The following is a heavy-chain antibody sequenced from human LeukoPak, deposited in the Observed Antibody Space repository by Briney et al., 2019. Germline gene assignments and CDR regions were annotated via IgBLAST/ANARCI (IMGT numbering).Heavy chain of an antibody. Sequence: SETLSLTCTVSGGSISSSSYYRGWIRQPPGKGLEWIGSIYHSGSTYYNPSLKSRVTISVDTSKNQFSLKLSSVTAADTAVYYCARSRNEPYSSSWYGDETQNWFDPWGQGTLVTVSS. CDR3: ARSRNEPYSSSWYGDETQNWFDP. J-gene: IGHJ5*02. D-gene: IGHD6-13*01. V-gene: IGHV4-39*07. CDR1: GGSISSSSYY. CDR2: IYHSGST.